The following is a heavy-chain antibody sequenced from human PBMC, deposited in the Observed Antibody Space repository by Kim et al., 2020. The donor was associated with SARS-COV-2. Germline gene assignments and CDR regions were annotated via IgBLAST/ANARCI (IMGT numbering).Heavy chain of an antibody. CDR1: GGTFSSYA. J-gene: IGHJ5*02. CDR2: IIPIFGTA. D-gene: IGHD2-15*01. CDR3: ARDRTVVVVAATYNWFDP. Sequence: SVKVSCKASGGTFSSYAISWVRQAPGQGLEWMGGIIPIFGTANYAQKFQGRVTITADESTSTAYMELSSLRSEDTAVYYCARDRTVVVVAATYNWFDPWGQGTLVTVSS. V-gene: IGHV1-69*13.